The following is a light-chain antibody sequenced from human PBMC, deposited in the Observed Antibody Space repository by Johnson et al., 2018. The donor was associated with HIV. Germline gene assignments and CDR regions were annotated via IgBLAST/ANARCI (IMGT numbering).Light chain of an antibody. CDR3: GTWDSSLSLLYV. Sequence: QSVLTQPPSVSAAPGQKVTISCSGSSSDMGNYAVSWYQQLPGTAPKLLIYENNKRPSGIPDRFSGSKSGTSATLGITGLQTGDEADYYCGTWDSSLSLLYVFGTGTKVTVL. CDR2: ENN. J-gene: IGLJ1*01. CDR1: SSDMGNYA. V-gene: IGLV1-51*02.